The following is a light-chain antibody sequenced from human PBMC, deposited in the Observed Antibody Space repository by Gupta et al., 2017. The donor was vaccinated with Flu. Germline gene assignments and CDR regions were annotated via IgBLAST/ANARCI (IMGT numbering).Light chain of an antibody. CDR2: KAS. J-gene: IGKJ1*01. CDR3: QHENSYSRT. Sequence: PSTLSASVGDRVTITCRASQSISSWLAWYQQKPGKAPKLLIYKASSLESGVPSRFSGSGSGTEFTLTISSLQPDDFATYYCQHENSYSRTFGQGTKVEIK. CDR1: QSISSW. V-gene: IGKV1-5*03.